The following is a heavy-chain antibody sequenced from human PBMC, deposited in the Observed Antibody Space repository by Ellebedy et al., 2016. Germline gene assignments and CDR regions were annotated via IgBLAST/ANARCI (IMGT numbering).Heavy chain of an antibody. CDR2: FYYRASP. CDR1: GDSINYYY. Sequence: SETLSLTXSVSGDSINYYYWSWIRQTPGKGLEWIGYFYYRASPRYNPPLNNRATVSADASKNQLSLRLTSVTAADTAVYFCARVLRQRYNNAIRKSSYYYYAMDVWGQGTTVTVSS. CDR3: ARVLRQRYNNAIRKSSYYYYAMDV. V-gene: IGHV4-59*01. J-gene: IGHJ6*01. D-gene: IGHD3-10*01.